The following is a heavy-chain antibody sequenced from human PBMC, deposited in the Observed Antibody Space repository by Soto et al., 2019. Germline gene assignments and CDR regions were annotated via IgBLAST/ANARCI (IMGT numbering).Heavy chain of an antibody. D-gene: IGHD1-26*01. CDR2: VNTVNGNT. CDR1: GYTFTTYT. V-gene: IGHV1-3*04. J-gene: IGHJ4*02. Sequence: ASVKVSCKASGYTFTTYTLHWVRQAPGQRLEWLGWVNTVNGNTRFSEKLQGRVAMTRDASTSTAYMELSSLRSEDTAVYYCAREMYREVNGHFNYWRKGTPVAVST. CDR3: AREMYREVNGHFNY.